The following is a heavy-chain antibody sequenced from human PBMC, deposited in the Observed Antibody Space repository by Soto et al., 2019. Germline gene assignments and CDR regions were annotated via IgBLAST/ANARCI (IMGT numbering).Heavy chain of an antibody. CDR3: ARTKGVVPDYYGMDV. J-gene: IGHJ6*02. CDR1: GFTFSSYA. V-gene: IGHV3-30-3*01. Sequence: PGGSLRLSCAASGFTFSSYAMHWVRQTPGKGLEWVAVIAYDGSNKYYADSVKGRCTISRDNSKNTLYLQMNSLRAEDTAVYYCARTKGVVPDYYGMDVWGQGTTVTVSS. D-gene: IGHD3-10*01. CDR2: IAYDGSNK.